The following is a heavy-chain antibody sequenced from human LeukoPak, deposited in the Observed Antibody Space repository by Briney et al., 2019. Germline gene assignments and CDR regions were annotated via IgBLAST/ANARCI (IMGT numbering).Heavy chain of an antibody. J-gene: IGHJ5*02. CDR2: ISSSGGNT. V-gene: IGHV3-23*01. CDR3: ARDPNYGSTWYVNWFDP. D-gene: IGHD6-13*01. CDR1: GFTFSDYY. Sequence: GGSLRLSCAASGFTFSDYYMSWIRQAPGKGLEWISTISSSGGNTYYTNSVKGRFTISRDNSKNTLYLQMNSLKAEDTAVYSCARDPNYGSTWYVNWFDPWGQGTLVTVSS.